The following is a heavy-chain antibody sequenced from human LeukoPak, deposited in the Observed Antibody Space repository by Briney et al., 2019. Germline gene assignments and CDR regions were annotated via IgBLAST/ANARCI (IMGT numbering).Heavy chain of an antibody. D-gene: IGHD4-17*01. Sequence: GGSLRLSCAASGFTFSSYWMSWVRQAPGKGLEWVANIKQDGSEKYYVDSVKGRFTISRDNAKNSLYLQMNSLRAEDTAVYYCARETGSAVGSTDLDYWGQGTLVTVSS. CDR2: IKQDGSEK. V-gene: IGHV3-7*01. J-gene: IGHJ4*02. CDR3: ARETGSAVGSTDLDY. CDR1: GFTFSSYW.